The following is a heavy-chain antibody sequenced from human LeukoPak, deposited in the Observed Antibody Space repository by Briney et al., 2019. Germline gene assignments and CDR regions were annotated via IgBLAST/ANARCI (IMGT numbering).Heavy chain of an antibody. CDR2: IKQDGSDK. CDR3: ARKTVVGSYFDY. V-gene: IGHV3-7*03. CDR1: GFTFSSYW. Sequence: GGSLRLSCAASGFTFSSYWMSWVRQAPGKGLEWVANIKQDGSDKYYVDSVKGRFIISRDNAKNSLYLQINSLRAEDTAVYYCARKTVVGSYFDYWGQGTPVTVSS. J-gene: IGHJ4*02. D-gene: IGHD4-23*01.